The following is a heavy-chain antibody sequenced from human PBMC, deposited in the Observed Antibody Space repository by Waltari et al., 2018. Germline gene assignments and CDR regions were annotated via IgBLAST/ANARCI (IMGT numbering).Heavy chain of an antibody. CDR1: GGSISSYY. D-gene: IGHD6-19*01. Sequence: QVQLQESGPGLVKPSETLSLTCPVSGGSISSYYWSWIRQPPGKGLEWIGYIYYSGSTNYNPSLKSRVTISVDTSKNQFSLKLSSVTAADTAVYYCATGGSSGWYFPEHWGQGTLVTVSS. V-gene: IGHV4-59*01. J-gene: IGHJ1*01. CDR3: ATGGSSGWYFPEH. CDR2: IYYSGST.